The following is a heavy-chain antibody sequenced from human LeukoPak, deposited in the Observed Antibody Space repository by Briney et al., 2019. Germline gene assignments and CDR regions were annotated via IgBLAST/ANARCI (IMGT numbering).Heavy chain of an antibody. V-gene: IGHV3-23*01. CDR1: GFTFSSYS. CDR2: ISGSSGTT. CDR3: AKVEAPYYYGSGSYSNY. J-gene: IGHJ4*02. Sequence: GGSLRLSCAASGFTFSSYSMSWVRQAPGKGLEWISVISGSSGTTFYADSVKGRFTNSRDNSKNTLYLQMSSLRAEDTAVYYCAKVEAPYYYGSGSYSNYWGQGTLVTVSS. D-gene: IGHD3-10*01.